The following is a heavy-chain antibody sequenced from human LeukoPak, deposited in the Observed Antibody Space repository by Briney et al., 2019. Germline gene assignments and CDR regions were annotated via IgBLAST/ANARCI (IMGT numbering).Heavy chain of an antibody. CDR2: ITGSSTQI. Sequence: GGSLTLSCAASGFTFSSYAMNWVRQAPGKGLEWVSSITGSSTQIFNAGSMRGRFTISRDNAKNSLYLQMSSLRVEDTAVYYCARLDWYSSTWFIAYWPQRTLVTVSP. CDR3: ARLDWYSSTWFIAY. V-gene: IGHV3-21*01. D-gene: IGHD6-13*01. CDR1: GFTFSSYA. J-gene: IGHJ4*02.